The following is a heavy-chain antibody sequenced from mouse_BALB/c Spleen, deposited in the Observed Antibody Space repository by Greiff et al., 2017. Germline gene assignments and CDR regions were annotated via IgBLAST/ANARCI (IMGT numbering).Heavy chain of an antibody. J-gene: IGHJ2*01. CDR2: ISSGGSYT. D-gene: IGHD2-3*01. Sequence: EVHLVESGGGLVKPGGSLKLSCAASGFTFSSYAMSWVRQSPEKRLEWVAEISSGGSYTYYPDTVTGRFTISRDNAKNTLYLEMSSLRSEDTAMYYCAREREDYDGYLDYWGQGTTLTVSS. CDR3: AREREDYDGYLDY. CDR1: GFTFSSYA. V-gene: IGHV5-9-4*01.